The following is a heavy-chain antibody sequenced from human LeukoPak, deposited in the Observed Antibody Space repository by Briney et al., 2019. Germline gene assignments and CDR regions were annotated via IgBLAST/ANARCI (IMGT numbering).Heavy chain of an antibody. V-gene: IGHV3-23*01. Sequence: PGGSLRLSCAASGFTFSSYVMHWVRQAPGKGLEWVSAISGSGGNTYYADSVKGRFTISRDSSKNTLYLQMNSLRAEDTAVYYCAKGELWDSSGYDAFDIWGQGTMVTVSS. CDR2: ISGSGGNT. CDR3: AKGELWDSSGYDAFDI. J-gene: IGHJ3*02. D-gene: IGHD3-22*01. CDR1: GFTFSSYV.